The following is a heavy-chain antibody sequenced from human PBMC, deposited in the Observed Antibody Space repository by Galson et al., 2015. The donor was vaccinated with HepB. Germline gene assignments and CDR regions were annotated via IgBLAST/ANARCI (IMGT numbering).Heavy chain of an antibody. Sequence: SVKVSCKASGYTFTSYGISWVRQAPGQGLEWMGWISAYNGNTNYAQKLQGRVTMTTDTSTSTAYMELRSLRSDDTAVYYCARDCSSTSCFYYYYGMDVWGKGTTVTVSS. CDR2: ISAYNGNT. CDR3: ARDCSSTSCFYYYYGMDV. CDR1: GYTFTSYG. J-gene: IGHJ6*04. D-gene: IGHD2-2*01. V-gene: IGHV1-18*04.